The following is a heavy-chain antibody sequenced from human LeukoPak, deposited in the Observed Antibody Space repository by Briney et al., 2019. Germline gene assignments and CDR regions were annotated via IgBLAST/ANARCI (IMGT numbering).Heavy chain of an antibody. J-gene: IGHJ4*02. CDR3: ARGGGVAVATLHSFDY. D-gene: IGHD6-19*01. CDR2: ISSSSSYI. Sequence: GGSLSLSFAASGFTFSSYSMNWVRQAPGKGLEWVSSISSSSSYIYYADSVKGRFTISRDNAKNSLYLQMNSLRAEDTAVYYCARGGGVAVATLHSFDYWGQGTLVTVSS. V-gene: IGHV3-21*01. CDR1: GFTFSSYS.